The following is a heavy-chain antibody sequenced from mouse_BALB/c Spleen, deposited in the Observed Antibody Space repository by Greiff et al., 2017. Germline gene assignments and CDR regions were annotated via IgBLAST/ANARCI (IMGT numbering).Heavy chain of an antibody. J-gene: IGHJ1*01. D-gene: IGHD1-1*01. CDR2: ISYDGSN. V-gene: IGHV3-6*02. CDR1: GYSITSGYY. Sequence: EVKLMESGPGLVKPSQSLSLTCSVTGYSITSGYYWNWIRQFPGNKLEWMGYISYDGSNNYNPSLKNRISITRDTSKNQFFLKLNSVTTEDTATYYCASDYYYGSRVWGAGTTVTVSS. CDR3: ASDYYYGSRV.